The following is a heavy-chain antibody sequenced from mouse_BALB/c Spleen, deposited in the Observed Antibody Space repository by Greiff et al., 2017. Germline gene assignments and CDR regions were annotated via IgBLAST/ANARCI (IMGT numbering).Heavy chain of an antibody. CDR2: IYPGNSDT. J-gene: IGHJ4*01. CDR1: GYTFTSYW. CDR3: TRVGYHFFYAMDY. D-gene: IGHD2-14*01. Sequence: EVQLQQSGTVLARPGASVKMSCKASGYTFTSYWMHWVKQRPGQGLEWIGAIYPGNSDTSYNQKFKGKAKLTAVTSTSTAYMELSSLTNEDSAVYYCTRVGYHFFYAMDYWGQGTSVTVSS. V-gene: IGHV1-5*01.